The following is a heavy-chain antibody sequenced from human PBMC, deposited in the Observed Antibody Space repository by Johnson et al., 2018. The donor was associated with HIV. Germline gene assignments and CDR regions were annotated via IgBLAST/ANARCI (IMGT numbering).Heavy chain of an antibody. D-gene: IGHD2-15*01. CDR2: ISWNSGSI. V-gene: IGHV3-9*01. Sequence: VQLVESGGGVVQPGRSLRLSCAASGFTFSSYAMHWVRQAPGKGLEWVSGISWNSGSIAYADSVKGRFTISRDNAKNSLYLQMNSLRAEDTAVYNCAKSPGVVDPIDAFDIWGQGTMVTVSS. J-gene: IGHJ3*02. CDR1: GFTFSSYA. CDR3: AKSPGVVDPIDAFDI.